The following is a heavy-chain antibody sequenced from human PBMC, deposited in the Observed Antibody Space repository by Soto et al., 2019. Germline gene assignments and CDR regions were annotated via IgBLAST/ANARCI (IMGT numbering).Heavy chain of an antibody. V-gene: IGHV1-8*01. CDR2: MNPNSGNT. D-gene: IGHD6-25*01. CDR1: GYTFTSYD. Sequence: QVQLVQSGAEVKKPGASVKVSCKASGYTFTSYDINWVRQATGQGLEWMGWMNPNSGNTGYAQKFQGRVTMTRNTSISTAYMELSSLRTEETAVYYCAREGSRLQEENWFDPWGQGTLVTVYS. J-gene: IGHJ5*02. CDR3: AREGSRLQEENWFDP.